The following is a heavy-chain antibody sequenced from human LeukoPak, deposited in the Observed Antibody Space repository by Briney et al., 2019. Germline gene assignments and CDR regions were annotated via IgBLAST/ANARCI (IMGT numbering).Heavy chain of an antibody. Sequence: GGSRRPSCAPSGLTFSSYWIPWVPQPPGNGLVWFSGINSGGSGTSYADSVKGRFTISRDNAKNTLYLQMNSLRAEDTAVYYCARADDGANSWVNYWGQGTLVTVSS. V-gene: IGHV3-74*01. CDR3: ARADDGANSWVNY. CDR2: INSGGSGT. CDR1: GLTFSSYW. D-gene: IGHD4-23*01. J-gene: IGHJ4*02.